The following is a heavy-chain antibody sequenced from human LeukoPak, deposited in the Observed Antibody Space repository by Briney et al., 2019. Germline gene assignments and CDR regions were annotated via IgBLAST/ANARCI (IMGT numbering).Heavy chain of an antibody. D-gene: IGHD3-10*01. CDR1: GYSFTSYW. Sequence: ESLKISCKGSGYSFTSYWIGWVRQMPGKGLERMGIIYPGDSDTRYSPSFQGQVTISADKSISTAYLQWSSLKASDTAMYYCARPYGSGSYLYYFDYWGQGTLVTVSS. CDR2: IYPGDSDT. V-gene: IGHV5-51*01. CDR3: ARPYGSGSYLYYFDY. J-gene: IGHJ4*02.